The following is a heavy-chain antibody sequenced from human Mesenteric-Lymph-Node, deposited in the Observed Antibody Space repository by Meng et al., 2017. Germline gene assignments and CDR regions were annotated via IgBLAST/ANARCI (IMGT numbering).Heavy chain of an antibody. CDR1: GYTFTTYN. CDR3: ARDPEFAY. V-gene: IGHV1-8*01. Sequence: QVQVVQSGAEVKKPGASVKVSCKASGYTFTTYNINWVRQATGQGLEWMGWMSPNTGNTGYAQKFQGRVTMTSDTSMSTAYMELSALSSEDTAVYYCARDPEFAYWGQGTLVTVSS. CDR2: MSPNTGNT. J-gene: IGHJ4*02. D-gene: IGHD3-10*01.